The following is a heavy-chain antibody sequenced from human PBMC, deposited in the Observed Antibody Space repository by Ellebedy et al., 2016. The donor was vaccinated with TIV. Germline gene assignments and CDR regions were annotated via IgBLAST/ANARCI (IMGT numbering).Heavy chain of an antibody. D-gene: IGHD3-16*01. CDR2: IGSSAYTT. CDR3: AKAADGSAAYGMDL. Sequence: GESLKISCAASGFNFGGHAMKWVRQAPGKGLEWVSPIGSSAYTTHYADSVKGRFTISRDNSNNILYLQMNSLRSEDTAVYYCAKAADGSAAYGMDLWGRGTTVSVSS. J-gene: IGHJ6*02. V-gene: IGHV3-23*01. CDR1: GFNFGGHA.